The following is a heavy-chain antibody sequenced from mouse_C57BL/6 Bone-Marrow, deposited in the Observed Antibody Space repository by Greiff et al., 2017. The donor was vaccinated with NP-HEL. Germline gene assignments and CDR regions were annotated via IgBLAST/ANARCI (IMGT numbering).Heavy chain of an antibody. Sequence: EVQLVESGGDLVKPGGSLKLSCAASGFTFSSYGMSWVRQTPDKRLEWVATISSGGSYTYYPDSVKGRFTISRDNAKNTLYLQMSSLKSEDTAMYYCARHEDYYGSEFDYWGQGTTLTVSS. CDR3: ARHEDYYGSEFDY. CDR1: GFTFSSYG. V-gene: IGHV5-6*01. D-gene: IGHD1-1*01. J-gene: IGHJ2*01. CDR2: ISSGGSYT.